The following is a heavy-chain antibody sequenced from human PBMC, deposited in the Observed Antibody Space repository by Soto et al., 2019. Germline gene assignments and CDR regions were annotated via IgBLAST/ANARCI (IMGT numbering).Heavy chain of an antibody. CDR2: ISYSGST. V-gene: IGHV4-31*03. CDR3: ARASGWNWFDP. Sequence: SETLSLTCTVSGGSISSGSYYWSWSRQRPGQGLEWIGYISYSGSTYYNPSLKSRLTISADTSKNQFSLQLNSVTPEDTAVYYCARASGWNWFDPWGQGTLVTVSS. CDR1: GGSISSGSYY. D-gene: IGHD6-19*01. J-gene: IGHJ5*02.